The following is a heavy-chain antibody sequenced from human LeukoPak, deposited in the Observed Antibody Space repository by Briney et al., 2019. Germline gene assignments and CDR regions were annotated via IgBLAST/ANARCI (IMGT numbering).Heavy chain of an antibody. D-gene: IGHD3-10*01. CDR2: MNPNSGNT. J-gene: IGHJ4*02. Sequence: ASVEVSCKASGYTFTSYDINWVRQATGQGLEWMGWMNPNSGNTGYAQKFQGRVTMTRNTSISTAYMELSSLRSEDTAVYYCARGRWMVRDFDYWAREPWSPSPQ. CDR3: ARGRWMVRDFDY. V-gene: IGHV1-8*01. CDR1: GYTFTSYD.